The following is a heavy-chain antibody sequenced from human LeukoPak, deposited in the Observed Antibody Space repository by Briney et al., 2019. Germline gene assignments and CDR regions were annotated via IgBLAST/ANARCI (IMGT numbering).Heavy chain of an antibody. D-gene: IGHD5-12*01. V-gene: IGHV4-38-2*01. CDR2: IYQTGST. CDR1: GFSISSGYY. Sequence: SETLSLTCVASGFSISSGYYWGWIRQTPRKGLEWIGNIYQTGSTYYNPSLKSRVTISVDTSKNQFSLRLTSVTAADTAVYYCARVGSGYDWDYWGQGTLVTVSS. J-gene: IGHJ4*02. CDR3: ARVGSGYDWDY.